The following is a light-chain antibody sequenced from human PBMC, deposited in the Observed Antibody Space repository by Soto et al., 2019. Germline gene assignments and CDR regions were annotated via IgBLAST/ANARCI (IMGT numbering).Light chain of an antibody. CDR2: GAS. J-gene: IGKJ1*01. CDR3: QQYGTSPWT. Sequence: EIVLTQSPGTLSLSPGDRATLSCRASQSVNSNFLAWYQQKPGQAPRLLIYGASSRATGIPDTFSGSGSGTDFTLTISRLEPGDFAVYYCQQYGTSPWTFGKGTKVEIK. CDR1: QSVNSNF. V-gene: IGKV3-20*01.